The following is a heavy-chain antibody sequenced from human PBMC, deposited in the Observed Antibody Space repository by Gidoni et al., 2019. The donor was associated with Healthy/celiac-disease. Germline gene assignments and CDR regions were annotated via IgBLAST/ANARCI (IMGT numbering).Heavy chain of an antibody. V-gene: IGHV3-7*01. D-gene: IGHD2-15*01. Sequence: EVQLVESGGRLVQPGGSLSPSCVASGFTFISLSMSWVRRAPGKGLEWVANIKQDGSEKYYVDSVKGRFTISRDNAKNSLYLQMNSLRAEDTAVYYCARLPVAYCSGGSCPYYFDYWGQGTLVTVSS. CDR3: ARLPVAYCSGGSCPYYFDY. CDR1: GFTFISLS. CDR2: IKQDGSEK. J-gene: IGHJ4*02.